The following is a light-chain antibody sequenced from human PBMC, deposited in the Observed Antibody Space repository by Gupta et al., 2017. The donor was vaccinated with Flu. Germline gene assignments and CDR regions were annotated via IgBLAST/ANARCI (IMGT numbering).Light chain of an antibody. Sequence: ELVLTQSPGTLSLSPGERATISCRASQSFTDFYLGWYQQKPGQAPRLLIYSTDRRAAGIPDRFSGGGSGPDFTLTSSRREPEDFAVYYWQQDCSSLTFGGGTRVEIK. V-gene: IGKV3-20*01. CDR1: QSFTDFY. CDR3: QQDCSSLT. J-gene: IGKJ4*01. CDR2: STD.